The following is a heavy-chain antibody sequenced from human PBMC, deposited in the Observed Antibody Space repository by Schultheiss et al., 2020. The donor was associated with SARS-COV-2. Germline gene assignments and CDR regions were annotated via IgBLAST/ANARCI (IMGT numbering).Heavy chain of an antibody. CDR1: GGSFSGYY. V-gene: IGHV4-34*01. J-gene: IGHJ6*02. Sequence: SETLSLTCAVYGGSFSGYYWSWIRQPPGKGLEWIGEINHSGSTNYNPSLKSRVTISVDTSKNQFSLKLSSVTAADTAVYYCARGRVLRFLEWLGSDYYYYGMDVWGQGTTVTVSS. D-gene: IGHD3-3*01. CDR3: ARGRVLRFLEWLGSDYYYYGMDV. CDR2: INHSGST.